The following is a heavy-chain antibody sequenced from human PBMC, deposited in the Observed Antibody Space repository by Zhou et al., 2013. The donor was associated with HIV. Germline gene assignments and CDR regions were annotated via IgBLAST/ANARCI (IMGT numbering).Heavy chain of an antibody. V-gene: IGHV1-18*01. D-gene: IGHD3-10*01. J-gene: IGHJ4*02. CDR3: ARPVLWFGELDYFDY. CDR1: GYTFTSYG. Sequence: QVQLVQSGAEVKKPGASMKVSCKASGYTFTSYGISWVRQAPGQGLEWMGWISAYNGNTNYAQKFQGRVTMTTDTSTSTAYMELRSLRSDDTAMYYCARPVLWFGELDYFDYWGQGTLVTVSS. CDR2: ISAYNGNT.